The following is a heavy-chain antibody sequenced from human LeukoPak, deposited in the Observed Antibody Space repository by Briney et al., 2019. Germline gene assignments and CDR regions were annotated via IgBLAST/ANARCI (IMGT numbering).Heavy chain of an antibody. CDR2: MYYSGTT. D-gene: IGHD1-14*01. CDR3: AAHRLITSRTSYYMDV. CDR1: GGSISSSDYY. J-gene: IGHJ6*03. V-gene: IGHV4-39*01. Sequence: SETLSLTCTVFGGSISSSDYYWGWIRQPPGKGLEWIGSMYYSGTTYYNPSLKSRVTISVDTSKSQFSLKLYSATATDTAVYYCAAHRLITSRTSYYMDVWGKGTTVTVSS.